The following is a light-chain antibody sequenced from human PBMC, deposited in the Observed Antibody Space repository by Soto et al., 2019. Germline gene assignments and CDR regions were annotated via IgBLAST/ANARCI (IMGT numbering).Light chain of an antibody. J-gene: IGLJ2*01. CDR1: SSDVGGYKY. CDR2: DVS. V-gene: IGLV2-11*01. Sequence: QSVLTQPRSVSGSPGQSVTISCTGTSSDVGGYKYVSWYQQHPGKVPNLIIYDVSERPSGVPDRFSGSKSGNTASLSISGLQAEDEADYYCCSYAGSSTVLFGGGTKLTVL. CDR3: CSYAGSSTVL.